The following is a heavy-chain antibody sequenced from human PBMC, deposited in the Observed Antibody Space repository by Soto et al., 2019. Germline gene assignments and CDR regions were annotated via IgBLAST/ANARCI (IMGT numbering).Heavy chain of an antibody. D-gene: IGHD6-19*01. CDR3: ARGGPVTGHDFDY. V-gene: IGHV1-8*02. Sequence: QVQLMQSGAEVKKPGASAKVSCKASGYTFTNYDITWVRQAPGQGLEWMGWMNPNSGSTAYAQKFQGRVTMTRNTFISTAYMELSSLRSEDATVYYCARGGPVTGHDFDYWGQGTLVALSS. J-gene: IGHJ4*02. CDR2: MNPNSGST. CDR1: GYTFTNYD.